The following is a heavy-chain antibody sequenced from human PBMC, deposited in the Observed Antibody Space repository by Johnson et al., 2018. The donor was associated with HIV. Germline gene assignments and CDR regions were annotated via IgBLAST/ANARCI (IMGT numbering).Heavy chain of an antibody. D-gene: IGHD1-26*01. Sequence: VQLVESGGGVVQPGGSLRLSCAASGFTFSSYGMHWVRQAPGKGLEWVAFIRYDGSNKYYADSVKGRFTISRDNAKNSLYLQMNSLRAEDTALYYCARELYAILGAFDIWGQGTMVIVSS. CDR2: IRYDGSNK. V-gene: IGHV3-30*02. J-gene: IGHJ3*02. CDR3: ARELYAILGAFDI. CDR1: GFTFSSYG.